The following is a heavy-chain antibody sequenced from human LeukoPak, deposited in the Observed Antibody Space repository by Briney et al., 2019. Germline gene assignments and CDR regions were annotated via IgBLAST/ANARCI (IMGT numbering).Heavy chain of an antibody. J-gene: IGHJ4*02. Sequence: SETLSLTCAVYGGSFSGYYWSWIRQPPGKGLEWIGEMRPSGSTNYNPSLKSRVTISVDTSKNQFSLKLSSVTAADTAVYYCARDSYGLGYWGQGTLVTVSS. CDR1: GGSFSGYY. D-gene: IGHD5-18*01. V-gene: IGHV4-34*01. CDR3: ARDSYGLGY. CDR2: MRPSGST.